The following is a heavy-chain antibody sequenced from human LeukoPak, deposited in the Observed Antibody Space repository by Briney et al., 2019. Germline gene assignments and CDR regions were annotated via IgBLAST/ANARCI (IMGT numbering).Heavy chain of an antibody. Sequence: PSQTLSLTCTVSGGSISSGSYYWSWIRQPAGKGLEWIGRIYTSGSTNYNPSLKSRVTISVDTSKNQFSLKLSSVTAADTAVYYCARAPMQMSSTSASFDYWGQGTLVTVSS. D-gene: IGHD2-2*01. V-gene: IGHV4-61*02. CDR1: GGSISSGSYY. CDR3: ARAPMQMSSTSASFDY. CDR2: IYTSGST. J-gene: IGHJ4*02.